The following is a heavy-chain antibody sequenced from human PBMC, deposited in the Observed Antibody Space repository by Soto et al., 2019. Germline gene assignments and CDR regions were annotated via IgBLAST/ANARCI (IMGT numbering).Heavy chain of an antibody. V-gene: IGHV4-4*02. CDR2: IYHSGST. CDR1: GGSISSSNW. D-gene: IGHD3-9*01. J-gene: IGHJ6*02. Sequence: LSLTCAVSGGSISSSNWWSWVRQPPGKGLEWIGEIYHSGSTNYNPSLKSRVTISVDKSKNQFSLKLSSVTAADTAVYYCARGRYYDILTGYTTGPYGMDVWGQGTTVTVSS. CDR3: ARGRYYDILTGYTTGPYGMDV.